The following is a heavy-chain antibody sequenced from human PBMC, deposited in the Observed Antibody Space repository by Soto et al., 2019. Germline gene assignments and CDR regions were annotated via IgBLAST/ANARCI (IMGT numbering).Heavy chain of an antibody. CDR3: ASRRRLGYYGMDV. CDR2: IYYSGST. V-gene: IGHV4-39*01. Sequence: QLQLQESGPGLVKPSETLSLTCTVSGGSISSSSYYWGWIRQPPGKGLEWIGSIYYSGSTYYNPSLKSRVTIPVDTSKNQFSLKLSSVTAADTAVSYCASRRRLGYYGMDVWGQGTTVTVSS. J-gene: IGHJ6*02. CDR1: GGSISSSSYY.